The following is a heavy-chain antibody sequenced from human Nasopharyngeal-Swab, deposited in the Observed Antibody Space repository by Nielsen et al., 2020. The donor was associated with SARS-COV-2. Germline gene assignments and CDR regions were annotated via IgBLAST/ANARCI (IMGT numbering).Heavy chain of an antibody. CDR2: INAGNGNT. Sequence: GGSLRLSCAASGFTFTSYAMHWVRQAPGQRLEWMGWINAGNGNTKYSQKFQGRVTITRDTSASTAYMELSSLRSEDTAVYYCARDRIDSGFDYWGQGTLVTVSS. J-gene: IGHJ4*02. CDR3: ARDRIDSGFDY. V-gene: IGHV1-3*01. CDR1: GFTFTSYA. D-gene: IGHD3-10*01.